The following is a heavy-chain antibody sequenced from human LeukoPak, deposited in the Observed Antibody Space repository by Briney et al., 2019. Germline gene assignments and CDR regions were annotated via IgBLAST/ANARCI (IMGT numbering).Heavy chain of an antibody. CDR1: GFTFSSYA. CDR2: ISGSGGST. J-gene: IGHJ4*02. CDR3: AKDLRSYGYSALGY. V-gene: IGHV3-23*01. Sequence: QAGGSLRLSCAASGFTFSSYAMSWVRQAPGKGLEWVSAISGSGGSTYYADSVKGRFTISRDNSKNTLYLQMNSLRAEDTAVYYCAKDLRSYGYSALGYWGQGTLVTVSS. D-gene: IGHD5-18*01.